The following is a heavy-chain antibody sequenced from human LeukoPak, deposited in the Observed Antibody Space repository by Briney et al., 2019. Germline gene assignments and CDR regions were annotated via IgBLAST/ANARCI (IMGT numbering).Heavy chain of an antibody. V-gene: IGHV3-53*01. CDR3: ARVASGSYYYPFDY. CDR1: GFTVSSNY. Sequence: GGSLRLSCAARGFTVSSNYMSWVRQAPGKGLEWVSVIYSGGSTYYADSVKGRFTISRDNSKNTLYLQMNSLRAEDTAVYYCARVASGSYYYPFDYWGQGTLVTVSS. J-gene: IGHJ4*02. CDR2: IYSGGST. D-gene: IGHD1-26*01.